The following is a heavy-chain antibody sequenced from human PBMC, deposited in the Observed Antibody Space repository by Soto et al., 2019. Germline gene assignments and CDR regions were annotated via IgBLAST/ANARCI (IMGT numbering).Heavy chain of an antibody. CDR2: ISADNHNT. CDR3: ARESRNYDALDY. D-gene: IGHD3-22*01. V-gene: IGHV1-18*01. Sequence: GASXXXXXXTSGYTFTSYVISWVRQAPGHGLEWMGWISADNHNTNVAQNFQGRVTLTTDTSTTTVFMELRNLRSDDTAVYYCARESRNYDALDYWGQGTLVTVSS. CDR1: GYTFTSYV. J-gene: IGHJ4*02.